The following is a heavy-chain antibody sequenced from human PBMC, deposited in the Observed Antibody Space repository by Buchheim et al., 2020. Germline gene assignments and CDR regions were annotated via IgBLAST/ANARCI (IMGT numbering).Heavy chain of an antibody. D-gene: IGHD3-3*01. J-gene: IGHJ4*02. V-gene: IGHV3-23*01. CDR2: TTTGGDTS. CDR3: AKDFGQSGPFFDC. CDR1: GFTFNNYA. Sequence: EVQLLESGGGLVQPGGSLRLSCAASGFTFNNYAMTWVRQTPGKGLEWVSTTTTGGDTSFYAESVKGRFTISRDNSKNTLYLQMNSLRAEDTAVYYCAKDFGQSGPFFDCWGQGTL.